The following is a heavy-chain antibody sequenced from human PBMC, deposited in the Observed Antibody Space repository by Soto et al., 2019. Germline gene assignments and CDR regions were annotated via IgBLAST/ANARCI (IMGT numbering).Heavy chain of an antibody. CDR2: ISAYNGNT. CDR3: AREGGGFV. J-gene: IGHJ6*02. CDR1: CYTFTSYC. Sequence: ASVTFSGNASCYTFTSYCISWVRQAPGQGLEWMGWISAYNGNTNYAQKLQGRVTMTTDTSTSTAYMELRSLRSDDTAVYYCAREGGGFVWGQGTTVTVSS. V-gene: IGHV1-18*01. D-gene: IGHD3-16*01.